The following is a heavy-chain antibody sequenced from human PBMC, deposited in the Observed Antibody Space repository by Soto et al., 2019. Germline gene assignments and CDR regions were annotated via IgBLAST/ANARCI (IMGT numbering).Heavy chain of an antibody. J-gene: IGHJ4*02. D-gene: IGHD1-26*01. CDR1: GFTFSSYS. Sequence: VGSLRLSCAASGFTFSSYSMNWVRRAPGKGLEWVSSISSSSSYIYYADSVKGRFTISRDNAKNSLYLQMNSLRAEDTAVYYCARVKATGFDYWGQGTLVTVSS. V-gene: IGHV3-21*01. CDR3: ARVKATGFDY. CDR2: ISSSSSYI.